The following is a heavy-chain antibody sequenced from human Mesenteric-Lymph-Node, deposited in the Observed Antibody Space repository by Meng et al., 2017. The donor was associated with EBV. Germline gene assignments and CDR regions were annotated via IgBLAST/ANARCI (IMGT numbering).Heavy chain of an antibody. CDR2: VNPYTGHT. Sequence: QVQCVQSGDELKKAGASVTVSCKASGYSFTTYGSAWVRQDPGQGLEWMGWVNPYTGHTGSAQKFQGRVTLDTDTSTGTAYMELKRLTSDDTAVYYCARRHFSNYVSDFWGQGTLVTVFS. D-gene: IGHD4-11*01. V-gene: IGHV1-18*01. J-gene: IGHJ4*02. CDR1: GYSFTTYG. CDR3: ARRHFSNYVSDF.